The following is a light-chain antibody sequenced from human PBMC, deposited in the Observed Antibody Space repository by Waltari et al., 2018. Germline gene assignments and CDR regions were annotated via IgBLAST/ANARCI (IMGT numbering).Light chain of an antibody. J-gene: IGLJ2*01. CDR2: RND. CDR1: SSNIGSNF. CDR3: ATWDGSLSAVV. Sequence: QSVVTQPPSASGTPGQRVTISCSGSSSNIGSNFVYWYQQLPGATPKVLIFRNDRPPAGVPDRFSGSKSGTSASLDISGLRSEDEANYYCATWDGSLSAVVFGGGTKLTVL. V-gene: IGLV1-47*01.